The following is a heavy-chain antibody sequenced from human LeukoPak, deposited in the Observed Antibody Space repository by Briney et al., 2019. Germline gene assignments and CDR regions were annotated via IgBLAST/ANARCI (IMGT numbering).Heavy chain of an antibody. Sequence: SETLSLTCALYGESSTGYYGSWIRQSPEKGLEWIGEISHSAITQYNAALRSRVTISLDYSKNQFSLRLTAVTAADTALYYCARHDARVGAGYCWGQGTRVTVSS. CDR1: GESSTGYY. CDR2: ISHSAIT. J-gene: IGHJ4*02. CDR3: ARHDARVGAGYC. D-gene: IGHD1-26*01. V-gene: IGHV4-34*01.